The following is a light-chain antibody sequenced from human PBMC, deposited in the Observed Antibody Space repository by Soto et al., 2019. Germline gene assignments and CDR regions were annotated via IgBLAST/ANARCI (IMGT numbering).Light chain of an antibody. CDR3: AVWDDGLRGWV. CDR1: FSNIGSNY. J-gene: IGLJ3*02. V-gene: IGLV1-47*02. CDR2: TND. Sequence: QSVLTQPPSASGTPGQRVTISCSGRFSNIGSNYVYWYQQLPGTAPKLLIFTNDQRTSGVPGRFSGSKSGTSASLAISGLRSEDEADYYCAVWDDGLRGWVFGGGTKVTVL.